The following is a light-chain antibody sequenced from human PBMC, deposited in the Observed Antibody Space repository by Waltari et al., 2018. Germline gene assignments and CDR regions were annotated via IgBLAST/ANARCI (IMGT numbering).Light chain of an antibody. Sequence: QSALTQPASVSGYPVPSITSPCPGPSSDGCGYHYVSWYQQHPGKAPKLMIYDVSNRPSGVSNRFSGSKSGNTASLTISGLQAEDEADYYCSSYTSSSTGVFGGGTKLTVL. V-gene: IGLV2-14*03. CDR3: SSYTSSSTGV. CDR1: SSDGCGYHY. CDR2: DVS. J-gene: IGLJ3*02.